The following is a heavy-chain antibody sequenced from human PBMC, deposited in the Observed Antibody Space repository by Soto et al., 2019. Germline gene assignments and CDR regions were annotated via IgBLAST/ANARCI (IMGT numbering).Heavy chain of an antibody. CDR3: ARDRERWLQYGYFDY. CDR2: ISYDGSNK. CDR1: GFTFSSYA. Sequence: QVQLVESGGGVVQPGRSLRLSCAASGFTFSSYAMHWVRQAPGKGLEWVAVISYDGSNKYYADSVKGRFTISRDNSKNTLYLQMTSLRAEDTAVYYCARDRERWLQYGYFDYWGQGTLVTVSS. J-gene: IGHJ4*02. V-gene: IGHV3-30-3*01. D-gene: IGHD5-12*01.